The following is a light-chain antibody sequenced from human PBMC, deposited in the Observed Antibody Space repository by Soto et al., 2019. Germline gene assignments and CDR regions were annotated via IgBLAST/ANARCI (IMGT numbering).Light chain of an antibody. Sequence: QSALTQPASVSGSPGQSITISCTGTTSDVGGYNYVSWFQQYPGKAPKLKIYEVSNRPSGVSNRFSGSKPGNTASLTISDLQAEDEADYYCTSYTSSSTWVFGGGTQLTVL. V-gene: IGLV2-14*01. CDR2: EVS. CDR3: TSYTSSSTWV. CDR1: TSDVGGYNY. J-gene: IGLJ3*02.